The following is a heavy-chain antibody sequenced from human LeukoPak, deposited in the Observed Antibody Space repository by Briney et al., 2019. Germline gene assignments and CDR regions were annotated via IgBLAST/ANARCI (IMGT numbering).Heavy chain of an antibody. CDR2: IGYNGVNT. J-gene: IGHJ4*02. D-gene: IGHD6-13*01. Sequence: PGGSLRLSCVASVFTFSDYAMTWVRHATAQGLDWVSAIGYNGVNTYSADSVKGRFTISRDNAKNTLSLQMKSLRAEDTAMYYCAKSPSRGKVSAAVRYFDYWGQGTLVTVSS. CDR3: AKSPSRGKVSAAVRYFDY. CDR1: VFTFSDYA. V-gene: IGHV3-23*01.